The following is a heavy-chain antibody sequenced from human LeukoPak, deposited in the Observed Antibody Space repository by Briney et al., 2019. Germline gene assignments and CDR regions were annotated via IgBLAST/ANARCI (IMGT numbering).Heavy chain of an antibody. Sequence: GGSLRLSCAAYGFSFDDLGMTWVRQVPGKGLEWVAGINWNGASTGYADSVRGRFTICRDNAKNSLYLQMNSLRAEDTALYYCARAVCPTIKFCDSSYFMDVWGKGTTVNVS. D-gene: IGHD6-6*01. CDR1: GFSFDDLG. CDR2: INWNGAST. J-gene: IGHJ6*03. V-gene: IGHV3-20*04. CDR3: ARAVCPTIKFCDSSYFMDV.